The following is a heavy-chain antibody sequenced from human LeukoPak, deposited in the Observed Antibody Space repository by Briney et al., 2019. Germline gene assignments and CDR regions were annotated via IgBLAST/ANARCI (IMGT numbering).Heavy chain of an antibody. CDR1: GFTFDDYA. CDR2: ISWNSGSI. J-gene: IGHJ4*02. Sequence: GRSLRLSCAASGFTFDDYAMHWVRQAPGKGLEWVSGISWNSGSIGYADSVKGRFTISRDNAKNSLYLQMNSLRAEDTALYYCAKVGDIGEPFDYWGQGTLVTVSS. CDR3: AKVGDIGEPFDY. D-gene: IGHD3-10*01. V-gene: IGHV3-9*01.